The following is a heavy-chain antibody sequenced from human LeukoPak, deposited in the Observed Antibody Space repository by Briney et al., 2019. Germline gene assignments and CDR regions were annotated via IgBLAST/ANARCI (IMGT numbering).Heavy chain of an antibody. J-gene: IGHJ5*02. CDR2: ISAYNGNT. CDR1: GYTFTSYG. D-gene: IGHD3-10*01. CDR3: ARGGRNTMVRGVIMDWFDP. Sequence: ASVKVSCNASGYTFTSYGISWVRQAPGQGLEWMGWISAYNGNTNYAQKLQGRVTMTTDTSTSTAYMELRCLRSDDTAVYYCARGGRNTMVRGVIMDWFDPWGQGTLVTVSS. V-gene: IGHV1-18*01.